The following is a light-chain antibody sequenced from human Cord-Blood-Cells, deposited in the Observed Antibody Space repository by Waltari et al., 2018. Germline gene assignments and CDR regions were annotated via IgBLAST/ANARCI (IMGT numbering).Light chain of an antibody. CDR3: CSYAGSSTFVV. Sequence: QSALTQPASVSGSPGQSITISCTGTSSDVGSYNLVSWYQQHPGKAPKPIIYEVSKRPSGVSNRFSGSKSGNTASLTISGLQAEDEADYYCCSYAGSSTFVVFGGGTKLTVL. CDR2: EVS. V-gene: IGLV2-23*02. CDR1: SSDVGSYNL. J-gene: IGLJ2*01.